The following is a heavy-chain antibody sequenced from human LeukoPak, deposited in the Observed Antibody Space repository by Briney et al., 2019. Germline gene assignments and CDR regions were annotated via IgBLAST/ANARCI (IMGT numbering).Heavy chain of an antibody. J-gene: IGHJ2*01. CDR3: ARVKIVQSIAARPGYFDL. CDR1: GGSISSYY. D-gene: IGHD6-6*01. CDR2: IYTSGST. Sequence: SETLSLTCTVSGGSISSYYWSWIRQPAGKGLEWIGRIYTSGSTNYNPSLKSRVTISVDTSKNQFSLKLSSVTAADTAVYYCARVKIVQSIAARPGYFDLWGRGTLVTVSS. V-gene: IGHV4-4*07.